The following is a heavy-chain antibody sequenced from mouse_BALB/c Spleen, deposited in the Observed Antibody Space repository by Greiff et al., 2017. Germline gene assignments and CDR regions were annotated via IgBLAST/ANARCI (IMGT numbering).Heavy chain of an antibody. Sequence: VKLMESGAELARPGASVKMSCKASGYTFTSYTMHWVKQRPGQGLEWIGYINPSSGYTNYNQKFKDKATLTADKSSSTAYMQLSSLTSEDSAVYYCARTGPFDVWGAGTTVTVSS. CDR1: GYTFTSYT. J-gene: IGHJ1*01. V-gene: IGHV1-4*01. CDR3: ARTGPFDV. CDR2: INPSSGYT.